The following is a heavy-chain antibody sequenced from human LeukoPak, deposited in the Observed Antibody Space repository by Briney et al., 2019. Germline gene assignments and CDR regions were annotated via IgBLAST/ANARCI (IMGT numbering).Heavy chain of an antibody. CDR1: GGSFSGYY. CDR2: IYHSGSP. J-gene: IGHJ6*03. V-gene: IGHV4-38-2*02. Sequence: SETLSLTCAVYGGSFSGYYWDWIRQPPGKGLEWIGSIYHSGSPYYNSSLKSRVTISVDTSKNQFSLKLSSVTAADTAVYYCAREGRYCGGGRCSYMDVWGKGTTVTVSS. CDR3: AREGRYCGGGRCSYMDV. D-gene: IGHD2-15*01.